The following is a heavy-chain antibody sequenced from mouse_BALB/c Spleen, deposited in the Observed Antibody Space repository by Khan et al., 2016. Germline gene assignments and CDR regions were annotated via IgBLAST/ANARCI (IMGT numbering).Heavy chain of an antibody. J-gene: IGHJ3*01. CDR2: IWAGGST. CDR1: GFSLTNSG. Sequence: QVQLKESGPGLVAPSQSLSITCTVSGFSLTNSGVHWVRQPPRKGLDWLGVIWAGGSTDYNSALMSSLSITRDTTQNQVFLKMNSLQTDDTAMYYGARDDQHFDAGFACWGQGTLVTVSA. CDR3: ARDDQHFDAGFAC. V-gene: IGHV2-9*02.